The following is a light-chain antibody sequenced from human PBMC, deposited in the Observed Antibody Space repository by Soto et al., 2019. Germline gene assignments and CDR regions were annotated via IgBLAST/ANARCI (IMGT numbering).Light chain of an antibody. V-gene: IGKV4-1*01. J-gene: IGKJ5*01. Sequence: DIVMAQSPDSLAVSLGERATINCKSSQSVLYSSNNKNYLACYQQKPGQPPKLLIYWASTRESGVPDRFSGSGSGTDFTLTISGLQAEDVAVYYCQQYYSTPPITFGQGTRLEIK. CDR3: QQYYSTPPIT. CDR1: QSVLYSSNNKNY. CDR2: WAS.